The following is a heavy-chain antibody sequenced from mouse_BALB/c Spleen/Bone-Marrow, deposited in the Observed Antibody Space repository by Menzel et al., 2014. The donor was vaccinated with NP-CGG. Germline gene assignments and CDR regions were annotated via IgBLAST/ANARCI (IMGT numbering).Heavy chain of an antibody. V-gene: IGHV1-53*01. CDR1: GYTFTSYY. J-gene: IGHJ3*01. CDR3: TRYDGYFTLFAY. CDR2: INPSNGDT. D-gene: IGHD2-3*01. Sequence: QVQLQQSGAELVKPGAPVKLSCKASGYTFTSYYLYWVKQRPGQGLEWIGEINPSNGDTNFNEKFKSKASLTVDISSNTTYMQLSSLTSEDSAVYYCTRYDGYFTLFAYWGQGTLVTVSA.